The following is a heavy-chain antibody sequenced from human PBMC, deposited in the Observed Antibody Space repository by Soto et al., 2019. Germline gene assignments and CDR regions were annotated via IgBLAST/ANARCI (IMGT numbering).Heavy chain of an antibody. CDR1: GGSISSGGYS. CDR3: ARCYYDSSGYYYYYYYYGMDV. D-gene: IGHD3-22*01. V-gene: IGHV4-34*01. J-gene: IGHJ6*02. Sequence: SETLSLTCAVSGGSISSGGYSWSWIRQPPGKGLEWIGEINHSGSTNYNPSLKSRVTISVDTSKNQFSLKLSSVTAADTAVYYCARCYYDSSGYYYYYYYYGMDVWGQGTTVTVSS. CDR2: INHSGST.